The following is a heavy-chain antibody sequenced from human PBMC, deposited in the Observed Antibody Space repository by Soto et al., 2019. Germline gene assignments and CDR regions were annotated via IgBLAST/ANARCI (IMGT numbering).Heavy chain of an antibody. CDR2: INPNSGGT. Sequence: QVQLVQSGAEVKKPGASVKVSCKASGYTFTGYYMHWVRQAPGQGLEWMGWINPNSGGTNYAQKFQGWVTMTRDTSISTAYMELSRLRSVDTAVYYCAREAWGGSTGGDLGYWGQGTLVTVSS. V-gene: IGHV1-2*04. CDR3: AREAWGGSTGGDLGY. D-gene: IGHD2-21*01. J-gene: IGHJ4*02. CDR1: GYTFTGYY.